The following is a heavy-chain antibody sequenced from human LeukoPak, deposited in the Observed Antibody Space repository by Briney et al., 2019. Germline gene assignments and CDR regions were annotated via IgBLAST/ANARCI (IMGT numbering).Heavy chain of an antibody. CDR3: AREYCSSTSCYKWFDP. CDR1: GGSISSGDYY. CDR2: IYYSGST. Sequence: SQTLSLTCTVSGGSISSGDYYWSWIRQPPGKGLEWIGYIYYSGSTYYNPSLKSRVTISVDTSKNQFSLKLSSVTAADTAVYYCAREYCSSTSCYKWFDPWGQGTLVTVSS. J-gene: IGHJ5*02. D-gene: IGHD2-2*02. V-gene: IGHV4-30-4*01.